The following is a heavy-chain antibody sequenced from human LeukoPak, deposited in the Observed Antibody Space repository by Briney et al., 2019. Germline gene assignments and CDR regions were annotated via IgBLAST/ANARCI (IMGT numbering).Heavy chain of an antibody. Sequence: PGGSLRLSCAASGFTFDDYAMHWVRQAAGKGLEWVSLISWDGGSTYYADSVKGRFTISRDNSKNSLYLQMNSLRAEDTALYYCAKDYYDSSGYLFDYWGQGTLVTVSS. CDR2: ISWDGGST. V-gene: IGHV3-43D*03. D-gene: IGHD3-22*01. J-gene: IGHJ4*02. CDR1: GFTFDDYA. CDR3: AKDYYDSSGYLFDY.